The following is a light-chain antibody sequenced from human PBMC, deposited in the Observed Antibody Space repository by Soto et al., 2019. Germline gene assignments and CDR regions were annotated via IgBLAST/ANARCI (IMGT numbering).Light chain of an antibody. J-gene: IGKJ1*01. CDR2: NAL. CDR3: QQWNNWPRT. Sequence: EIVMTQSPATLSVSPGERATLSCRASQSVSTNLAWYQQKHGQAPRLLIYNALTRATGIPARFSGSESGTEFTLTISSLKSEDCALYYCQQWNNWPRTFGQGTKVDIK. V-gene: IGKV3-15*01. CDR1: QSVSTN.